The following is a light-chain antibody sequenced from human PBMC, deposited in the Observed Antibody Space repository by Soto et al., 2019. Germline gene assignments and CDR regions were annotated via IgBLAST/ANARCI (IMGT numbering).Light chain of an antibody. J-gene: IGKJ3*01. Sequence: EIVLTQSPGTLSLSPGERATLSCRASQSVSSSYLAWYQQKPGQAPRLLIYGASSRATGIPDRFSGSGSGTDFTLTISRLEPEDFAVYYCQQDGSSLFFGPGTKVDIK. CDR3: QQDGSSLF. CDR1: QSVSSSY. V-gene: IGKV3-20*01. CDR2: GAS.